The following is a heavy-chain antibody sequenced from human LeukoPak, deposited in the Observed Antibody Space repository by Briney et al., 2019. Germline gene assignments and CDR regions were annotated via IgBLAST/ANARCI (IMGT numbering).Heavy chain of an antibody. V-gene: IGHV4-59*01. CDR1: GGSISSYY. Sequence: SETLSLTCTVSGGSISSYYWSWIRQPPGKRLERIGYIYYSGSTNYNPSLKSRVTISVDTSKNQFSLKLTSVTAADTAVYYCARARTYSGYDYWGQGTLVTVSS. J-gene: IGHJ4*02. CDR2: IYYSGST. CDR3: ARARTYSGYDY. D-gene: IGHD5-12*01.